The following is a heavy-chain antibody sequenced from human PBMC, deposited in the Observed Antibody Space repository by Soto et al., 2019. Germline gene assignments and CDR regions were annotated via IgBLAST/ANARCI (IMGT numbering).Heavy chain of an antibody. CDR3: AKDVGEGLGYCSGGSCYSVYFQH. CDR1: GFTFSSYA. CDR2: ISGSGGST. V-gene: IGHV3-23*01. J-gene: IGHJ1*01. D-gene: IGHD2-15*01. Sequence: EVQLLESGGGLVQPGGSLRLSCAASGFTFSSYAMSWVRQAPGKGLEWVSAISGSGGSTYYADSVKGRFTISRDNSKNTRYLQMNSLRAEDTAVYYCAKDVGEGLGYCSGGSCYSVYFQHWGQGTLVTVSS.